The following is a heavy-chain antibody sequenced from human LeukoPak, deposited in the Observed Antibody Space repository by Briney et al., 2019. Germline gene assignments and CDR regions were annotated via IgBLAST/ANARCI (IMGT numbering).Heavy chain of an antibody. J-gene: IGHJ4*02. CDR1: GFTFSSYE. Sequence: PGGSLRLSCPASGFTFSSYEMNWVRQAPGKGLEWVSYISSSGSTIYYADSVKGRFTISRDNAKNSLYLQMNSLRAEDTAVYYCARSLHSPIFDYWGQGTLVTVSS. CDR3: ARSLHSPIFDY. CDR2: ISSSGSTI. V-gene: IGHV3-48*03. D-gene: IGHD5-24*01.